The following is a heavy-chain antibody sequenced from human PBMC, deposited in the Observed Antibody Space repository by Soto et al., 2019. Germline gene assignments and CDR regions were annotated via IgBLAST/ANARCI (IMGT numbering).Heavy chain of an antibody. D-gene: IGHD3-16*02. Sequence: SETLSLTGTGSGDSVNSENSYWNWIRQAPGKGPEWIGYIYYNGGTNYNPSLKSRATILLDTSTNQFSLTLTSVTAADTAVYYCARDGGQGRGVIGHYWGRGILVTV. J-gene: IGHJ4*02. CDR3: ARDGGQGRGVIGHY. CDR2: IYYNGGT. CDR1: GDSVNSENSY. V-gene: IGHV4-61*01.